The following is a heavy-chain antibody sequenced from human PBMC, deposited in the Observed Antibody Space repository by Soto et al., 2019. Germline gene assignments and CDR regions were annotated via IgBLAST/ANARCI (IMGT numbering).Heavy chain of an antibody. CDR1: GFTFSNVW. CDR2: VKSKSDGATT. D-gene: IGHD6-6*01. V-gene: IGHV3-15*01. CDR3: TTGSTSTKNY. J-gene: IGHJ4*02. Sequence: EVRLVESGGGLVKPGGSLRLSCAASGFTFSNVWMSWVRQAPGKGLEWVGRVKSKSDGATTDYAAPVKGRFTVSRDDSKNTLYLQMNSLKIEDTAVYYCTTGSTSTKNYWGQGTLVTVSS.